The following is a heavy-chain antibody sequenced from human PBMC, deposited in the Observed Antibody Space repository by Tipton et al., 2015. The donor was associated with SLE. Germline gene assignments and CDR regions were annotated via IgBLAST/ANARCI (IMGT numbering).Heavy chain of an antibody. CDR3: ARHISGSYNRMAFDAFDV. CDR2: IYYSGST. V-gene: IGHV4-59*08. Sequence: TLSLTCTVSGGSISSYYWSWIRQPPGKGLEWIGYIYYSGSTNHNPSLKSRVTISVDTSKNQISLRLTSVTAADTAVFYCARHISGSYNRMAFDAFDVWGQGTMVSVSS. D-gene: IGHD1-26*01. J-gene: IGHJ3*01. CDR1: GGSISSYY.